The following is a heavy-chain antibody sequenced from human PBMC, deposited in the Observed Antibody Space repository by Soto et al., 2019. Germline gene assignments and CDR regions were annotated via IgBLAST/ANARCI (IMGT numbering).Heavy chain of an antibody. J-gene: IGHJ4*02. Sequence: KPSETLSLTCTVSGASLSSGGSYWGWIRHHPGKGLEWIGFIFYTGITYYNPSLKSRLTISVDTSKNQFSLNLSSVTAADTAVYYCARAYSGSSFFDYWGQGTLVTVSS. CDR3: ARAYSGSSFFDY. CDR1: GASLSSGGSY. D-gene: IGHD6-6*01. CDR2: IFYTGIT. V-gene: IGHV4-31*03.